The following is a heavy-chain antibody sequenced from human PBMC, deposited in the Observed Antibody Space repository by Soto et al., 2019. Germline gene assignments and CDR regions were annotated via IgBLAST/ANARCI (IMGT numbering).Heavy chain of an antibody. Sequence: ASVKVSCKASGYTFTSYYMHWVRQAPGQGLEWMGIINPSGGSTSYAQKFQGRVTMTRDASTSTVYMELSSLRSEDTAVYYCARVGLPKDIVVVVADRIDAFDIWGQGTMVTVS. CDR3: ARVGLPKDIVVVVADRIDAFDI. CDR1: GYTFTSYY. V-gene: IGHV1-46*01. J-gene: IGHJ3*02. CDR2: INPSGGST. D-gene: IGHD2-15*01.